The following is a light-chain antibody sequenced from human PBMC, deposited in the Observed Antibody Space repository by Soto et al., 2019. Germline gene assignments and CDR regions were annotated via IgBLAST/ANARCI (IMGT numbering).Light chain of an antibody. CDR3: QQYYRTPLT. V-gene: IGKV4-1*01. CDR1: QSVLYSSNNKNY. CDR2: WAS. Sequence: DIVMTQSPDSLAVSLGERATINFKSSQSVLYSSNNKNYLAWYQQKPGQPPKLLIYWASTRESVVPDRFSGSGSGTDFTLTISSLQAEDVAVYYCQQYYRTPLTFGGGTKVEIK. J-gene: IGKJ4*01.